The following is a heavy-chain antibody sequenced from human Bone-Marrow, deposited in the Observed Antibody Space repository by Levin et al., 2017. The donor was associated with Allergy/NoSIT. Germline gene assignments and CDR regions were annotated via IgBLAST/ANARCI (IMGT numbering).Heavy chain of an antibody. J-gene: IGHJ4*02. CDR1: GFIFSSSG. D-gene: IGHD1-26*01. Sequence: PGGSLRLSCAASGFIFSSSGMHWVRQAPGKGLEWVAVISSDGSNEYYSDSVKGRFTVSRDNSKNTLYLQMSSLRAEDTAVYYCATDGRTRYYTKDWGQGTLGTVSS. CDR3: ATDGRTRYYTKD. V-gene: IGHV3-30*03. CDR2: ISSDGSNE.